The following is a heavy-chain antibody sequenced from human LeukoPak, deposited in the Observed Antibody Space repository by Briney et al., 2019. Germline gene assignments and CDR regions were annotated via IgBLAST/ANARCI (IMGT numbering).Heavy chain of an antibody. CDR1: GFTFSDSY. Sequence: GGSLRLSCAASGFTFSDSYMTWVRQAPGKGVEWVAYISGSGHDINYSESAKGRFTISRDNAKNSLYLQMNSLRADDTAVYFCARDRWGYSYGGDWGQGTLVTVSS. V-gene: IGHV3-11*04. CDR3: ARDRWGYSYGGD. CDR2: ISGSGHDI. D-gene: IGHD5-18*01. J-gene: IGHJ4*02.